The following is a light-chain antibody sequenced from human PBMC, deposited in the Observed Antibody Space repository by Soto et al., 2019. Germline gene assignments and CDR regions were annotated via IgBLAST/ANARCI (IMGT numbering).Light chain of an antibody. J-gene: IGKJ5*01. V-gene: IGKV3-20*01. CDR1: QSVSNNY. CDR3: QQYGSSGT. Sequence: ENVLTQSPGTLSLSPGERATLPCRASQSVSNNYLAWYQQKPGQAPRLLIYGASNRATGIPDRFSGSGSGTDFTLTISRLEPEDFAVYYCQQYGSSGTFGQGTRLEIK. CDR2: GAS.